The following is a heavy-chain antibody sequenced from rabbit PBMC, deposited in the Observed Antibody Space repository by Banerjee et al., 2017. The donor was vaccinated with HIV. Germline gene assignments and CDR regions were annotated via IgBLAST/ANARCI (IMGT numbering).Heavy chain of an antibody. Sequence: QEQLVESGGGLVQPGGSLKLSCVASGFDFSSYGVSWVRQAPGKGLEWIGYIDPVFGSTYYASWVNGRLTISLDNAQNTVFLQMTSLTAADTATYFCARGLVAGVLDLWGPGTLVTVS. CDR3: ARGLVAGVLDL. D-gene: IGHD3-3*01. CDR2: IDPVFGST. CDR1: GFDFSSYG. V-gene: IGHV1S47*01. J-gene: IGHJ6*01.